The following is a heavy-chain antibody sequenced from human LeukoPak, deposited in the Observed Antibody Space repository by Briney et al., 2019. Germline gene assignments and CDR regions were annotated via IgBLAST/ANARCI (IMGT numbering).Heavy chain of an antibody. CDR2: MSFDVNNK. D-gene: IGHD6-13*01. Sequence: GGSLRLSCVTSGFTFSSYAFHWVRQAPGKGLEWVATMSFDVNNKYYADSVRGRFTISRDNSKNTLYLQVNSLRAEDTAVYYCAKPRYSSSWYPYYFDYWGQGTLVTVSS. J-gene: IGHJ4*02. CDR3: AKPRYSSSWYPYYFDY. V-gene: IGHV3-30*04. CDR1: GFTFSSYA.